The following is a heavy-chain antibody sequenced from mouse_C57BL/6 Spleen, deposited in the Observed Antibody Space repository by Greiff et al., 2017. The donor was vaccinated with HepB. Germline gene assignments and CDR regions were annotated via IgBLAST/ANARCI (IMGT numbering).Heavy chain of an antibody. V-gene: IGHV5-9*01. CDR1: GFTFSSYT. CDR3: ARHAPSWFAY. Sequence: DVKLVESGGGLVKPGGSLKLSCAASGFTFSSYTMSWVRQTPEKRLEWVATISGGGGNTYYPDSVKGRFTISRDNAKNTLYLQMSSLRSEDTALYYCARHAPSWFAYWGQGTLVTVSA. CDR2: ISGGGGNT. J-gene: IGHJ3*01.